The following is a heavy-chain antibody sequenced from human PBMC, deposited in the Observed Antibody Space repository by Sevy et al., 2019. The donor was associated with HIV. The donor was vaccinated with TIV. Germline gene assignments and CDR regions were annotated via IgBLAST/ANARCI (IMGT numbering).Heavy chain of an antibody. D-gene: IGHD4-17*01. Sequence: GGSLRLSCAASGFIFSSYSMNWVRQAPGKGLEWVASISRSNTYIYYADSVKGRFTISRDDAKNSLYLQMNSLRAEDTAVYYCARDYGGLNAFDFWGQGTMVTVPS. V-gene: IGHV3-21*01. J-gene: IGHJ3*01. CDR2: ISRSNTYI. CDR3: ARDYGGLNAFDF. CDR1: GFIFSSYS.